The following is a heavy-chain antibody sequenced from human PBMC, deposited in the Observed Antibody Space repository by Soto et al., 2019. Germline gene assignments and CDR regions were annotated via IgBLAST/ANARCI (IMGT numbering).Heavy chain of an antibody. J-gene: IGHJ5*02. V-gene: IGHV3-33*01. D-gene: IGHD5-18*01. Sequence: GGSLRLSCAASGFTFSSYGMHWVRQAPGKGLEWVAVIWYDGSNKYYADSVKGRFTISRDNSKNTLYLQMNSLRAEDTAVYYWGRDQENSYHFAPWGQETLVTVSS. CDR3: GRDQENSYHFAP. CDR1: GFTFSSYG. CDR2: IWYDGSNK.